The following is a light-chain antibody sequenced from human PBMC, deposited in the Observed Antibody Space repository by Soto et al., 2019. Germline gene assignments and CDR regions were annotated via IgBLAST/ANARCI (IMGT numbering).Light chain of an antibody. V-gene: IGKV3-20*01. Sequence: EIVLAQSPDPLSLSPGERATVSCRASQSVRSRYLAWYQQKSGQAPRLLIYGASARAAGIADRFSGSGSGTDFTLTISRLEPADFAVYYCQQYGDALLTFCQGNKLEMK. CDR3: QQYGDALLT. CDR2: GAS. CDR1: QSVRSRY. J-gene: IGKJ2*01.